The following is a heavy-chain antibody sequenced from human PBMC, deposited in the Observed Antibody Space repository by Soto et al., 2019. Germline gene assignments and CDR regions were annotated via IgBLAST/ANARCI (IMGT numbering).Heavy chain of an antibody. Sequence: SETLSLTCTVSGGPIRSNYWSWIRQPPGKGLEWIGHVHYSGDTNRNPSLKNRVTMSVDTSKNQFSLKLSSVTAADTAVYYCARDVTAFDYWGQGTLVTVSS. CDR3: ARDVTAFDY. V-gene: IGHV4-59*01. J-gene: IGHJ4*02. CDR2: VHYSGDT. D-gene: IGHD2-21*02. CDR1: GGPIRSNY.